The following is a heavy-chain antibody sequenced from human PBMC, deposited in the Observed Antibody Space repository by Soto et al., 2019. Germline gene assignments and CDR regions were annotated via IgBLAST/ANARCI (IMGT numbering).Heavy chain of an antibody. D-gene: IGHD3-10*01. J-gene: IGHJ6*02. CDR3: ARMYRGTSMDV. CDR1: GGSISSGGYY. V-gene: IGHV4-31*03. Sequence: QVQLQESGPGLVKPSQTLSLTCTVSGGSISSGGYYWSWIRQHPGKGLEWIGYIYYSGSTYYNPSLKCRVTISVDTSKNQFSLPLSSVTAADTAVYYCARMYRGTSMDVWGQGTTVTVSS. CDR2: IYYSGST.